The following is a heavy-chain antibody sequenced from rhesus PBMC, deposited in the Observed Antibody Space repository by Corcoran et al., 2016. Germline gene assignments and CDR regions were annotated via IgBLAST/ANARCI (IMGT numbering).Heavy chain of an antibody. CDR3: ARGQNWNYVIGFDV. D-gene: IGHD1-26*01. Sequence: QVQLQESGPGLVKPSETLSLTCAVSGGSISSNYWSWIRQPQGKGLEWIGRIYGSGGSNDYNPSRKSRVTIATDTSKNQFALKLSSVTAADAAVYYCARGQNWNYVIGFDVWGPGVLVTVSS. CDR1: GGSISSNY. CDR2: IYGSGGSN. J-gene: IGHJ5-1*01. V-gene: IGHV4-160*01.